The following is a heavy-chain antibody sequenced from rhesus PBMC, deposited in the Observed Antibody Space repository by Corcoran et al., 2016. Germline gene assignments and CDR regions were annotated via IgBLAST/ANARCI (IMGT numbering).Heavy chain of an antibody. CDR1: GFIFRDYY. Sequence: EVRLVESGGGLVQPGGSLRLSCAASGFIFRDYYMSWVRQAPGKWPEWIGFIRNLANGGTAEYAASVKGRFTISRDDSKSIVSLQMNSLKTEDTAVYYCVRRFKNGWGFDYWGQGVLVTVSS. CDR2: IRNLANGGTA. D-gene: IGHD3-34*01. J-gene: IGHJ4*01. CDR3: VRRFKNGWGFDY. V-gene: IGHV3-116*02.